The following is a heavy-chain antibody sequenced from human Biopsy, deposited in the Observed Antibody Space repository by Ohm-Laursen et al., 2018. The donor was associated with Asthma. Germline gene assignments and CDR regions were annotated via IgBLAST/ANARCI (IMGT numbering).Heavy chain of an antibody. D-gene: IGHD1-26*01. CDR2: ISFDGSNK. V-gene: IGHV3-30*18. CDR1: GFTFSNYG. CDR3: AKDVFPGWELRRGPDY. Sequence: SLRLSCTASGFTFSNYGMHWVRQAPGKGLEWVAVISFDGSNKDFADSVKGRFAISRDNSRNTLHLQMNSLRAEDTAVYYCAKDVFPGWELRRGPDYWGQGTLVTVSS. J-gene: IGHJ4*02.